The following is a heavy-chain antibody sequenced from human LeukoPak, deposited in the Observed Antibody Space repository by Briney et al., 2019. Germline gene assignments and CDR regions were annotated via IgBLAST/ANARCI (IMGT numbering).Heavy chain of an antibody. CDR2: LSYNGSKQ. CDR3: AREGKSGPFDY. CDR1: GFTFSSYA. D-gene: IGHD3-3*01. V-gene: IGHV3-30*04. Sequence: GGSLRLSCAASGFTFSSYAMHWVRQAPGEAVEWVVVLSYNGSKQYYADSVKGRFTICRDNSKNTLYLQMNSLRAEDTAVYYCAREGKSGPFDYWGQGTLVTVSS. J-gene: IGHJ4*02.